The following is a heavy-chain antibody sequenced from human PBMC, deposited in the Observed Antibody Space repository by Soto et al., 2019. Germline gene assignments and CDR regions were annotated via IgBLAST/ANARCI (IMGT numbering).Heavy chain of an antibody. D-gene: IGHD2-2*01. CDR1: GYTFTSYG. CDR3: ARGSEDVVVVPAALPPFDP. Sequence: ASVKVSCKASGYTFTSYGISWVRQAPGQGLEWMGWVSAYNGNTNYAQKLQGRVTMTTDTSTSTAYMELRSLRSDDTAVYYCARGSEDVVVVPAALPPFDPWGQGTLVTAPQ. V-gene: IGHV1-18*04. J-gene: IGHJ5*02. CDR2: VSAYNGNT.